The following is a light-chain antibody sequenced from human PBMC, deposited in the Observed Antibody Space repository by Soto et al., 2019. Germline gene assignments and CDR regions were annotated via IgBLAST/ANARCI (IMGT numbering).Light chain of an antibody. Sequence: QSALTQPASVSGSPGQSITISCTGTSSDVGGYNYVSWYQQHPGKAPKLLIYDVSHRPSGVSNRFSGSKSGNTASLTISGLQAEDEAEYYCSSYTSSSSLYVFGNGTKVTVL. CDR1: SSDVGGYNY. CDR2: DVS. CDR3: SSYTSSSSLYV. V-gene: IGLV2-14*01. J-gene: IGLJ1*01.